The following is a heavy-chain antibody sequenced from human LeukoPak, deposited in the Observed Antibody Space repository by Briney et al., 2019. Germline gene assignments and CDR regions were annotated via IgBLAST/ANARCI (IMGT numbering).Heavy chain of an antibody. CDR1: GFTFSSYS. V-gene: IGHV3-21*01. D-gene: IGHD3-9*01. Sequence: GGSLRLSCAASGFTFSSYSMNWVRQAPGKGLEWVSSISSSSSYIYYADSVKGRFTISRDNAKNSLYLQMNSLRAEDTAVYYCATVPTTYYDILTGRALFDYWGQGTLVTVSS. J-gene: IGHJ4*02. CDR2: ISSSSSYI. CDR3: ATVPTTYYDILTGRALFDY.